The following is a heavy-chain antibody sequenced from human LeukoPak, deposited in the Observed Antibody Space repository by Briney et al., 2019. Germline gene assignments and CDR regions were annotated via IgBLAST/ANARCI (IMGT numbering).Heavy chain of an antibody. CDR3: AGRHCSGGGCYFAGADPFDY. V-gene: IGHV3-53*01. D-gene: IGHD2-15*01. CDR1: GFTVSSTY. CDR2: IYSGGNI. Sequence: GGSLRLSCAASGFTVSSTYMSWVRQAPGKGLEWVSVIYSGGNIYYIESVKGRFTISRDTSKNTLYLQMSSLRAEDTAVYFCAGRHCSGGGCYFAGADPFDYWGQGTLVTVSS. J-gene: IGHJ4*02.